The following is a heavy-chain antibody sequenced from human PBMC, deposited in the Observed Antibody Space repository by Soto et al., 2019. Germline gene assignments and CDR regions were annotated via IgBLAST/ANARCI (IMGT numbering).Heavy chain of an antibody. D-gene: IGHD3-3*01. V-gene: IGHV1-8*01. Sequence: ASVKVSCKASGYTFTSYDINWVRQATGQGLEWMGWMNPNSGNTGYAQKFQGRVTMTRNTSISTAYMELSSLRSEDTAVYYCARCLKRITIFGVVINDAENWFDPWGQGTLVTVSS. CDR3: ARCLKRITIFGVVINDAENWFDP. CDR1: GYTFTSYD. J-gene: IGHJ5*02. CDR2: MNPNSGNT.